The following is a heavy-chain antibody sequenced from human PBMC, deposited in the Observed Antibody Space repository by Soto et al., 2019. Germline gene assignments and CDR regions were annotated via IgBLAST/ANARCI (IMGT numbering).Heavy chain of an antibody. V-gene: IGHV4-39*02. Sequence: ETLSFTCSVSGGSISSSSYYWGWIRQPPGKGLEWIGSIYYSGSTYYNPSLKSRVTISVDTSKNQFSLKLSSVTAADTAVYYCARVGYSSGHDAFDIWGQGTMVTVSS. CDR1: GGSISSSSYY. CDR3: ARVGYSSGHDAFDI. CDR2: IYYSGST. D-gene: IGHD6-25*01. J-gene: IGHJ3*02.